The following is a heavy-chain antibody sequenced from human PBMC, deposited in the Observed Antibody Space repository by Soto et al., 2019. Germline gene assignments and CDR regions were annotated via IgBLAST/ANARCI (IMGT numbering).Heavy chain of an antibody. V-gene: IGHV4-38-2*02. D-gene: IGHD6-13*01. CDR2: IYQPGSGNVWTRPST. Sequence: PSETLSLTCKVSGFNLRSALFWGWIRQPPGKGLEWIGSIYQPGSGNVWTRPSTYTNTSLDARVAISVDTSKNQFSLKLSSVTAADTAVYYWARTTSSSGQYLDYWGQGTLVTVSS. J-gene: IGHJ4*02. CDR3: ARTTSSSGQYLDY. CDR1: GFNLRSALF.